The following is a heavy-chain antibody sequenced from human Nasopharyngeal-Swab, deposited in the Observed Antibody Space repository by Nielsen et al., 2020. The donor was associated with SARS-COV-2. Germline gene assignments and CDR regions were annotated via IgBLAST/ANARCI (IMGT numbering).Heavy chain of an antibody. V-gene: IGHV4-31*03. CDR3: ARAASRLGLGEDDAFDI. J-gene: IGHJ3*02. CDR2: IYYSGST. Sequence: SETLSLTCTVSGGSISSGGYYWSWIRQHPGKGLEWIGYIYYSGSTYYNPSLKSRVTISVDTSKNQFSLKLSSVTAADTAVYYCARAASRLGLGEDDAFDIWGQGTMVTVSS. D-gene: IGHD3-10*01. CDR1: GGSISSGGYY.